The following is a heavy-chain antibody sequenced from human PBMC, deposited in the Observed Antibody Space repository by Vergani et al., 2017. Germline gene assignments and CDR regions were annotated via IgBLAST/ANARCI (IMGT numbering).Heavy chain of an antibody. J-gene: IGHJ3*02. CDR1: GYTFTSYA. CDR2: SNAGNGNT. V-gene: IGHV1-3*01. CDR3: ARVISYYYDSSEGDAFDI. D-gene: IGHD3-22*01. Sequence: QVQLVQSGAEVKKPGASVKVSCKASGYTFTSYAMHWVRQAPGQRVEWMGWSNAGNGNTKYSTKFQGRVTITRDTSASTAYMELSSLRSEDTAVYYCARVISYYYDSSEGDAFDIWGQGTMVTVSS.